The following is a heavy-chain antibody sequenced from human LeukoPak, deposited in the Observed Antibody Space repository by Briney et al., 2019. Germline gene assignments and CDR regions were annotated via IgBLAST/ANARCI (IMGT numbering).Heavy chain of an antibody. D-gene: IGHD3-22*01. V-gene: IGHV4-39*07. CDR3: ARGVITMIVVVTYYFDY. CDR2: INHSGST. CDR1: GGSISSGGYY. Sequence: SETLSLTCTVSGGSISSGGYYWSWIRQPPGKGLEWIGEINHSGSTNYNPSLKSRVTISVDTSKNQFSLKLSSVTAADTAVYYCARGVITMIVVVTYYFDYWGQGTLVTVSS. J-gene: IGHJ4*02.